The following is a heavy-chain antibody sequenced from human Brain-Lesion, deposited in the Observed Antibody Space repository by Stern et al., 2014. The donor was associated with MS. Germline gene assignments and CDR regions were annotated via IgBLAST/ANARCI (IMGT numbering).Heavy chain of an antibody. CDR2: VNNDGRRT. Sequence: EVQLVESGGGLVQPGGSLRLSGAASGFTFSNYWIHWVRQAPGKGLVWVSRVNNDGRRTSYADSVKGRFTMSRDNAKNTLYLQMNSLRVEDTAIYYCARGERWFDSWGQGTLVTVSS. CDR3: ARGERWFDS. CDR1: GFTFSNYW. J-gene: IGHJ5*01. D-gene: IGHD3-10*01. V-gene: IGHV3-74*02.